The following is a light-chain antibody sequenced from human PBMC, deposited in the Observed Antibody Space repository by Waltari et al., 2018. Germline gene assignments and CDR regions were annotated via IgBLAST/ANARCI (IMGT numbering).Light chain of an antibody. CDR2: GAS. Sequence: CKASQSVSRTVAWYQQKPGQAPRRLIYGASTRATGIPERFSGGGSGTDFSLTINRLEPEDFAVYYCQHYVRLPATFGQGTKVEIK. CDR1: QSVSRTV. J-gene: IGKJ1*01. CDR3: QHYVRLPAT. V-gene: IGKV3-20*01.